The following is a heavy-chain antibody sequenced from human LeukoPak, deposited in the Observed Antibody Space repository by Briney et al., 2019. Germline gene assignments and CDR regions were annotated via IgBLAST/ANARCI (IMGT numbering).Heavy chain of an antibody. CDR3: AREGLGDSSGYHHAFDI. Sequence: ASVKVSCKASGYTFTDYYMHWVRQAPGQGLEWMGWMNPYSGGTNYAQKFQGRVTMTRDTSIGTAYMELSRLKSDDTAVYYCAREGLGDSSGYHHAFDIWGQGTMVTVSS. CDR1: GYTFTDYY. D-gene: IGHD3-22*01. J-gene: IGHJ3*02. V-gene: IGHV1-2*02. CDR2: MNPYSGGT.